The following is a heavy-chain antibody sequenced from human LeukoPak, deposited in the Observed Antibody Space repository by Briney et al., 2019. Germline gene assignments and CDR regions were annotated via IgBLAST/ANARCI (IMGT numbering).Heavy chain of an antibody. D-gene: IGHD2-15*01. V-gene: IGHV3-23*01. CDR3: AKAYRYCSGGSCYSNWFDP. J-gene: IGHJ5*02. CDR2: IIGSGGST. CDR1: GFTFSSYA. Sequence: GGSLRLSFAASGFTFSSYAMSWVRQAPGKGLEWVSGIIGSGGSTHYADSVKGRFTISRDNSKNTLYLQMNSLRAEDTAVYYCAKAYRYCSGGSCYSNWFDPWGQGTLVTVSS.